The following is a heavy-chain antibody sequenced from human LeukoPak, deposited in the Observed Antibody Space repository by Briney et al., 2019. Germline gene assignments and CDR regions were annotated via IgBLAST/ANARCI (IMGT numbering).Heavy chain of an antibody. Sequence: GRSLRLSCAASGFTFDDYAMHWVRQAPGKGLEWVSGISWNSGSIGYADSVKGRFTISRDNAKNSLYLQMNSLRAEDTALYYCAKGLYSSGWYVAFDIWGQGTMVTVPS. D-gene: IGHD6-19*01. CDR1: GFTFDDYA. V-gene: IGHV3-9*01. CDR3: AKGLYSSGWYVAFDI. J-gene: IGHJ3*02. CDR2: ISWNSGSI.